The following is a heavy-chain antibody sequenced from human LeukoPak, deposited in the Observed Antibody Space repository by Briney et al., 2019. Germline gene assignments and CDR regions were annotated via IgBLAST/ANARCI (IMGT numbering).Heavy chain of an antibody. Sequence: SETLSLTCTVSGGSISSGGYYWSWIRQHPGKGLEWIGYIYYSGSTNYNPSLKSRVTISVDTSKNQFSLKLSSVTAADTAVYYCARLRVVDWFDPWGQGTLVTVSS. J-gene: IGHJ5*02. CDR1: GGSISSGGYY. D-gene: IGHD4-17*01. V-gene: IGHV4-61*08. CDR3: ARLRVVDWFDP. CDR2: IYYSGST.